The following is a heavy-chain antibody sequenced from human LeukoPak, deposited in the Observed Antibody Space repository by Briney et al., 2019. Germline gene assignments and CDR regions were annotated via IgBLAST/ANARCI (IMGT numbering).Heavy chain of an antibody. J-gene: IGHJ4*02. CDR2: ISGSGGST. Sequence: GGSLRLSCAASGFTFSSYAMSWVRQAPGKGLEWVSAISGSGGSTYYADSVKGRFTISRDNSKNTLYLQMNSLRAEDTAVYYCAKDLRPLYSGSSGVDYGGQGTLVTVSS. CDR3: AKDLRPLYSGSSGVDY. V-gene: IGHV3-23*01. D-gene: IGHD6-6*01. CDR1: GFTFSSYA.